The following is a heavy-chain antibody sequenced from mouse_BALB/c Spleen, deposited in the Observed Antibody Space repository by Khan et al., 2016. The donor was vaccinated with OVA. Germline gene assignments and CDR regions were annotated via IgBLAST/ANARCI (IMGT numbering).Heavy chain of an antibody. J-gene: IGHJ2*01. V-gene: IGHV3-2*02. CDR3: ARSGTITTVVATDFDY. Sequence: EVQLQESGPGLVKPSQSLSLTCTVTGYSITSDYAWNWIRQFPGNKLEWMVYIKYSGSTSYNPSLKSRISITRNTSKNRFFLQLSSVTTEDTATYYCARSGTITTVVATDFDYWGQGTTLTVSS. CDR2: IKYSGST. CDR1: GYSITSDYA. D-gene: IGHD1-1*01.